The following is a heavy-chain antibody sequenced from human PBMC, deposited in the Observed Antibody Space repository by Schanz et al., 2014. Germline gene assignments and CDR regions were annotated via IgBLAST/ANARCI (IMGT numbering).Heavy chain of an antibody. Sequence: EVQLLESGGGLVQPGGSLRLSCLASGFAFSSYGMNWLRQVPGKGLVWVSRIKSDGRSTSYADSVKGRFTISRDNAKNTLYLQMNSLRAEDTAVYYCVRVSFAERRLYRGMDREIDYWGQGTLVTVSS. J-gene: IGHJ4*02. CDR1: GFAFSSYG. D-gene: IGHD5-18*01. V-gene: IGHV3-74*02. CDR2: IKSDGRST. CDR3: VRVSFAERRLYRGMDREIDY.